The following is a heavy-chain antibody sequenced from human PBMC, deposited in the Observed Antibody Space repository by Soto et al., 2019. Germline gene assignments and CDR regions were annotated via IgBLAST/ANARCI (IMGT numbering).Heavy chain of an antibody. CDR1: GFTFSSYS. J-gene: IGHJ6*02. V-gene: IGHV3-48*01. CDR3: ASARGDV. CDR2: ISSSSSTI. Sequence: EVQLVESGGGLVQPGGSLRLSCAASGFTFSSYSMNWVRQAPGQGLEWVSYISSSSSTIYYADSVKGRSTSSRDNAKNSLYLQMNILRAEDAVVYYCASARGDVWGQGTTVTVSS.